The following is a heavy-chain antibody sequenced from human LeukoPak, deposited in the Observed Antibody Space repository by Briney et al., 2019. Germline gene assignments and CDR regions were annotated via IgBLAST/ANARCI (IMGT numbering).Heavy chain of an antibody. Sequence: SETLSLTCTVSGGSISSHYWSWIRQPPGKGLEWIGYIYYSGSTNYNPSLKSRVTISVDTSKNQFSLKLSSVTAADTAVYYCARESRGYEDYWGQGTLVTVSS. D-gene: IGHD3-16*01. CDR1: GGSISSHY. J-gene: IGHJ4*02. CDR3: ARESRGYEDY. V-gene: IGHV4-59*11. CDR2: IYYSGST.